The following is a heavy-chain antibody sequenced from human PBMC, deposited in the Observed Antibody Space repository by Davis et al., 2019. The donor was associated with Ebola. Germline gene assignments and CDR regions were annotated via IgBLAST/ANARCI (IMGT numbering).Heavy chain of an antibody. CDR3: ARQGWSGYSLRHWLDP. J-gene: IGHJ5*02. D-gene: IGHD3-3*01. V-gene: IGHV4-39*01. CDR1: GGSFSGYY. Sequence: GSLRLSCAVYGGSFSGYYWGWIRQPPRKGLEWIGSIYYSGITYYNPSLKSRVTISVDTSKNQFSLKLRSVTAADTAVYYCARQGWSGYSLRHWLDPWGQGTLVTVSS. CDR2: IYYSGIT.